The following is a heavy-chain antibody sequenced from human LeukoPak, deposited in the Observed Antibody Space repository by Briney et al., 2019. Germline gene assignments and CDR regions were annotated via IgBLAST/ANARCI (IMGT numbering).Heavy chain of an antibody. V-gene: IGHV3-11*04. CDR2: ISSSGSTI. D-gene: IGHD3-3*01. J-gene: IGHJ6*03. Sequence: GGCLRLSCAASGFTFSDYYMSWIRQAPGKGLEWVSYISSSGSTIYYADSVKGRFTISRDNAKNSLYLQMNSLRAEDTAVYYCARDSAFVRFLEWFEEYMDVWGKGTTVTVSS. CDR1: GFTFSDYY. CDR3: ARDSAFVRFLEWFEEYMDV.